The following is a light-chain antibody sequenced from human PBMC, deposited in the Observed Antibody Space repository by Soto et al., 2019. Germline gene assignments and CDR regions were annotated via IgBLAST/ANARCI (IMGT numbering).Light chain of an antibody. Sequence: DIQMTQSPSSLSAAVGDRVTITCRASQTISTYLNWYQQKPGKAPKLLIYAASSLQSGVPSRFTGSGSGTDFTLTISSLQHEDFATYYCQQSHGIPYTFGQGTKLEIK. CDR2: AAS. J-gene: IGKJ2*01. V-gene: IGKV1-39*01. CDR3: QQSHGIPYT. CDR1: QTISTY.